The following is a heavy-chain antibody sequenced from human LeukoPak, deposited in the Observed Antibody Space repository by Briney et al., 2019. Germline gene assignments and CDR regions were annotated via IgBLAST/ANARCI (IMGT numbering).Heavy chain of an antibody. CDR1: GGSFSGYY. D-gene: IGHD1-26*01. CDR2: INHSGST. Sequence: SETLSLTCAVYGGSFSGYYWSWIRQPPGKGLEWIGEINHSGSTNYNPSLKSRVTISVDTSKNQFSLKLSSVTAADTAVYYCARVRATHSVSDYWGQGTLVTVSS. J-gene: IGHJ4*02. CDR3: ARVRATHSVSDY. V-gene: IGHV4-34*01.